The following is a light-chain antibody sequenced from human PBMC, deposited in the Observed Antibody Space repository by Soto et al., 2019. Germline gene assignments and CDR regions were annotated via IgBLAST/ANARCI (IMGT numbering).Light chain of an antibody. Sequence: EIVLTQSPGTLSLSPGERATLSCRASQSVGSSYLAWYQQKPGQAPRLLIYGASSRATGIPDRFSGSGSGTDFTLTISRLEPEDFAVYYCQHYGSLVLTFGGGTKVDIK. CDR3: QHYGSLVLT. CDR1: QSVGSSY. V-gene: IGKV3-20*01. CDR2: GAS. J-gene: IGKJ4*01.